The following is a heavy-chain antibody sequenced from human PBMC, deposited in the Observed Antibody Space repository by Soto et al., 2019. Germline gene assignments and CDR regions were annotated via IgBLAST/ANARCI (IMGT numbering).Heavy chain of an antibody. V-gene: IGHV3-9*01. J-gene: IGHJ4*02. CDR1: GFTFDDYA. CDR2: ISWNSGSI. CDR3: AKEGNKGYYFDY. Sequence: EVQLVESGGGLVQPGRSLRLSCAASGFTFDDYAMHWVRQAPGKGLEWVSGISWNSGSIGYADSVKGRFTISRDNAKNSLYLQMNSLRAEDTALYYCAKEGNKGYYFDYWGQGTLDTVSS.